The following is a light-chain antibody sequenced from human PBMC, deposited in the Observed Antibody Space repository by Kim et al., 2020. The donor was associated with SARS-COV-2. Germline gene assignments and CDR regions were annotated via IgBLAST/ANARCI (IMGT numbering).Light chain of an antibody. V-gene: IGKV1D-16*01. CDR2: AAS. CDR1: RDVSSW. CDR3: QQYGDYPIT. Sequence: DIQMTQSPSSLSASLGDRVTITCRASRDVSSWVAWFQQRPGKAPQCLIHAASSLQSGVPSRFSGSGSGTHFTLTISTLHPEDFATYYCQQYGDYPITFGQGTRLEIK. J-gene: IGKJ5*01.